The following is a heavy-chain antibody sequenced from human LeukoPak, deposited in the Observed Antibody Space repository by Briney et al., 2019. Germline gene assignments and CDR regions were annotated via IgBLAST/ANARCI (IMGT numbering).Heavy chain of an antibody. D-gene: IGHD6-6*01. CDR1: GFTFDDYG. CDR3: ARRGKYSSSAGMLKY. CDR2: ISSSSSTI. V-gene: IGHV3-48*01. Sequence: GGSLRLSCAASGFTFDDYGMSWVRQAPGKGLEWVSYISSSSSTIYYADSVKGRFTISRDNAKNSLYLQMNSLRAEDTAVYYCARRGKYSSSAGMLKYWGQGTLVTVSS. J-gene: IGHJ4*02.